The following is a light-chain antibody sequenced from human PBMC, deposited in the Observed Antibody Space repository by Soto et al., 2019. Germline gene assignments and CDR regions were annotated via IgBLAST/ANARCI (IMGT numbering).Light chain of an antibody. CDR2: GAC. CDR1: QSISSN. V-gene: IGKV3-15*01. CDR3: QQYNNWPWT. J-gene: IGKJ1*01. Sequence: EIVMTQSPATLSVSPGERATLSCRASQSISSNLAWYQQKPGQAPRLLIYGACTRVTGIPARFSGSGSGTEFTLTISSLQSEDFAVYYCQQYNNWPWTFGQGNKVEIK.